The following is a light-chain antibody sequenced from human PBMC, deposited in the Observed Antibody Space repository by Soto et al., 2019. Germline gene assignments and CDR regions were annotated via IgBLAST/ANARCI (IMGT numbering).Light chain of an antibody. Sequence: QSVLTQPPSVSGTPGQRVTISCSGSISKIGNNYVHWFQQLPGTAPKVLSNRNNQRPSGVPDRFSGSKSGTSASLAISGLRSEDEAEYYCAAWDDTVRSYVFGTGTKLTVL. CDR2: RNN. CDR3: AAWDDTVRSYV. CDR1: ISKIGNNY. V-gene: IGLV1-47*01. J-gene: IGLJ1*01.